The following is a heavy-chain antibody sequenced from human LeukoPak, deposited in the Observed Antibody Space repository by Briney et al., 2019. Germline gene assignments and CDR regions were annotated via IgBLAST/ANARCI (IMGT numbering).Heavy chain of an antibody. D-gene: IGHD5-12*01. CDR1: GFIFSSSW. Sequence: PGGSLRLSCAASGFIFSSSWMSWVRQAPGKGLEWVANIKQDGGEKNYADSVKGRFTISRDNAKNSLYLQMNSLRAEDTAVYYCARGSVGDSSYDGDWGQGTLVTVSS. J-gene: IGHJ4*02. CDR2: IKQDGGEK. V-gene: IGHV3-7*01. CDR3: ARGSVGDSSYDGD.